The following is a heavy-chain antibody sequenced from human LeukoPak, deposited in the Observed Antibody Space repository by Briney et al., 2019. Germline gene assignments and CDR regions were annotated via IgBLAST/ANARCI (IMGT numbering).Heavy chain of an antibody. D-gene: IGHD3-10*01. V-gene: IGHV3-30-3*02. J-gene: IGHJ4*02. CDR3: AKERWYYGSGSSSFDY. CDR2: ISYDGSNK. Sequence: PGGSLRLSCAASGFTFSSYAMHWVRQAPGKGLEWVAVISYDGSNKYYADSVKGRFTISRDNSKNTLYLQMNSLRAEDTDVYYCAKERWYYGSGSSSFDYWGQGTLVTVSS. CDR1: GFTFSSYA.